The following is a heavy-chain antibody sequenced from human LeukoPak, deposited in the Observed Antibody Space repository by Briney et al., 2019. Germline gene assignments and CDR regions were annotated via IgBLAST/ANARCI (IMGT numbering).Heavy chain of an antibody. CDR3: AGGHCTGGTCSRHYDY. D-gene: IGHD2-8*02. V-gene: IGHV3-66*01. CDR2: IYSGGGT. J-gene: IGHJ4*02. Sequence: GGSLRLSCAASGFTFSSYWMSWVRQAPGKGLEWVAVIYSGGGTYHADSVKGRFTISRDNSKNTLYLQMNSLRAEDTSVYYCAGGHCTGGTCSRHYDYWGQGTLVTVSS. CDR1: GFTFSSYW.